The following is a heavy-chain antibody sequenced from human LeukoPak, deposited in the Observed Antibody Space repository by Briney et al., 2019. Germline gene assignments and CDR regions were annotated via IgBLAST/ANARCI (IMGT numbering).Heavy chain of an antibody. CDR1: GFTFSSYA. D-gene: IGHD1-26*01. CDR2: INGGGTGT. Sequence: QSGGSLRLSCAASGFTFSSYAMSWVRQAPGKGLEWVAGINGGGTGTYYAYSVRGRVTISRDNSKSTLYLELNTVRAEDTAVYYCAKAGAIKFDYWGQGILVSVSS. CDR3: AKAGAIKFDY. J-gene: IGHJ4*02. V-gene: IGHV3-23*01.